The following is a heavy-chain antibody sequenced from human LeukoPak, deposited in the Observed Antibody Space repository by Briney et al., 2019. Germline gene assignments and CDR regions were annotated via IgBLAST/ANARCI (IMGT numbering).Heavy chain of an antibody. Sequence: PGRSLRLSCAASGFTFSSYGMHWVRQAPGKGLEWVAVISYDGSNKYYADSVKGRFTISRDNSRNTLSLQMNSLGGEDTAVYYCAKGPWYQLLPEDFWGQGTLVTVSS. D-gene: IGHD2-2*01. J-gene: IGHJ4*02. CDR3: AKGPWYQLLPEDF. V-gene: IGHV3-30*18. CDR1: GFTFSSYG. CDR2: ISYDGSNK.